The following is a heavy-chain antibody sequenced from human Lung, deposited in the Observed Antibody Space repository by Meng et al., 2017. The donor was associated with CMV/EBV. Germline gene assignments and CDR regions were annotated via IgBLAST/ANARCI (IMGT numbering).Heavy chain of an antibody. V-gene: IGHV1-46*01. CDR3: ATPRGYSYGPLGH. CDR2: MNPSGGST. CDR1: GYTFTSHY. D-gene: IGHD5-18*01. J-gene: IGHJ4*02. Sequence: SXXVSXKASGYTFTSHYMHWVRQAPGQGLEWMGIMNPSGGSTSYAQKFQGRVTMTSDTATSTVYMELSSLRSEDAAVYYCATPRGYSYGPLGHWGQGTLVTVSS.